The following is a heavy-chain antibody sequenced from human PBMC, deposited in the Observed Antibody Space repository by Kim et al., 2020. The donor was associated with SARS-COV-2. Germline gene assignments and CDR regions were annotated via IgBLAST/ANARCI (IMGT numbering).Heavy chain of an antibody. V-gene: IGHV3-30*02. CDR3: AKRRYGDYTFDY. J-gene: IGHJ4*02. D-gene: IGHD4-17*01. Sequence: YADSVKGRFTISRDNSKNTLYLQMNSLRAEDTAVYYCAKRRYGDYTFDYWGQGTLVTVSS.